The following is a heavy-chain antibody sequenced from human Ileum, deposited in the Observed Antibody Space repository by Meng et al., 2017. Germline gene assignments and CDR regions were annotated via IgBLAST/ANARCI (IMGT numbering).Heavy chain of an antibody. J-gene: IGHJ4*02. D-gene: IGHD6-25*01. Sequence: QVQLQQWGAGLLKPSETLSLTCVVYGGSFSANYWTWIRQPPGKGLEWIGEINHSGSTNYKPSLKSRVTISVDTSKKQFSLKLTSVTAADTAIYYCVSERRRSYFFDYWGQGTLVTVSS. V-gene: IGHV4-34*01. CDR3: VSERRRSYFFDY. CDR2: INHSGST. CDR1: GGSFSANY.